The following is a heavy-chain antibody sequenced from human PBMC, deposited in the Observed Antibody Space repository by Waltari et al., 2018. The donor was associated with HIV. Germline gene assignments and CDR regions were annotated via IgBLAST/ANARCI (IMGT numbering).Heavy chain of an antibody. J-gene: IGHJ4*02. V-gene: IGHV4-39*07. Sequence: QLQLQESGPGLVKPSETLSLTCSVCGGSISSSSHYWGWIRQPPGKGLEWIGSIYYSGSTYYNPSLTSRVTISLDASKNQFSLKLSSVTAADTAVYYCARESNYGGNDYWGQGTLVTVSS. CDR1: GGSISSSSHY. CDR3: ARESNYGGNDY. D-gene: IGHD4-17*01. CDR2: IYYSGST.